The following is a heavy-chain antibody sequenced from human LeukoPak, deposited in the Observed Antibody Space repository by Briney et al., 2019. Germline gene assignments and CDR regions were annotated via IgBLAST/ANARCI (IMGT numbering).Heavy chain of an antibody. CDR3: ARDEDARGEQWELHY. J-gene: IGHJ4*02. V-gene: IGHV1-46*01. D-gene: IGHD1-26*01. CDR2: INPSGGST. CDR1: GYTFTSYY. Sequence: ASVKVSCKASGYTFTSYYMHWVRQAPGQGLEWMGIINPSGGSTSYAQKFQGRVTMTRDTSTSTVYMELSSLRSEDTAVYYCARDEDARGEQWELHYWGQGTLVTVSS.